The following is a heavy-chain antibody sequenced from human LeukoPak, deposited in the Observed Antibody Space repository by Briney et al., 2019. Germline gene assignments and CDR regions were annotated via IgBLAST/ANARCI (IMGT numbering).Heavy chain of an antibody. J-gene: IGHJ4*02. CDR3: ARFRDSSGYYLYNYFDY. Sequence: GSLRLSCAASGFTFSSYSMNWVRQAPGKGLEWIGEINHSGSTNYNPSLKSRVTISVDTSKNQFSLKLSSVTAADTAVYYCARFRDSSGYYLYNYFDYWGQGTLVTVSS. CDR2: INHSGST. CDR1: GFTFSSYS. V-gene: IGHV4-34*01. D-gene: IGHD3-22*01.